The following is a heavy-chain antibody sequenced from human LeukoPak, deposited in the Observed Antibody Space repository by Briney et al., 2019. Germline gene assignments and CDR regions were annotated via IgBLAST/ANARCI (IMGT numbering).Heavy chain of an antibody. CDR1: GFTFSSYA. J-gene: IGHJ5*02. V-gene: IGHV3-23*01. D-gene: IGHD3-22*01. CDR2: ISGSGGST. CDR3: AKAPARGIVVSWGSNWFDP. Sequence: GGSLRLSCAASGFTFSSYAMSWVRQAPGKGLEWVSAISGSGGSTYYADSVKGRFTISSDNSKNTLCLQMISLRAEDTAVYYCAKAPARGIVVSWGSNWFDPWGQGTLVTVSS.